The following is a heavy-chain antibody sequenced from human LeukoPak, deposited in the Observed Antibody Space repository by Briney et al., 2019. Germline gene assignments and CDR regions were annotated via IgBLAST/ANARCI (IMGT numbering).Heavy chain of an antibody. V-gene: IGHV3-30*02. CDR3: AKVGIAARPSYYYYYMDV. J-gene: IGHJ6*03. D-gene: IGHD6-6*01. CDR1: GFTFSSYG. CDR2: IRYDGSNK. Sequence: GGSLRLSCAASGFTFSSYGMHWVRQAPGKGLEWVAFIRYDGSNKYYADSVKGRFTISRDNSKNTLYLQMNSLRAEDTAVYYCAKVGIAARPSYYYYYMDVWGKGTTVTVSS.